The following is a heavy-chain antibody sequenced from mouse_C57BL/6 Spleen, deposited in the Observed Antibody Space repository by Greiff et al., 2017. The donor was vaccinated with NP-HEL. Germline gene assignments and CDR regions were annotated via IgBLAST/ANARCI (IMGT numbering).Heavy chain of an antibody. CDR1: GYTFTSYW. Sequence: QQSCKASGYTFTSYWMHWVKQRPGQGLEWIGNINPSNGGTNYNEKFKSKATLTVDKSSSTAYMQLSSLTSEDSAVYYCARGNWYYFDYWGQGTTLTVSS. CDR3: ARGNWYYFDY. D-gene: IGHD2-1*01. CDR2: INPSNGGT. J-gene: IGHJ2*01. V-gene: IGHV1-53*01.